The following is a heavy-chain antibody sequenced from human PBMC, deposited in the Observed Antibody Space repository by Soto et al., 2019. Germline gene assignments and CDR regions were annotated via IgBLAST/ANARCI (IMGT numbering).Heavy chain of an antibody. J-gene: IGHJ4*02. D-gene: IGHD3-9*01. Sequence: QGQLVESGGGVVQPGRSLRLSCAASGFTFSNYGMHWVRQAPGKGLEWVAVISYDGSNKYYADSVKGRFTISRDNSKNTLYLQMNSLRAEDTAVYYCAKDLLRYFDWSPLDYWGQGTLVTVSS. CDR2: ISYDGSNK. CDR3: AKDLLRYFDWSPLDY. V-gene: IGHV3-30*18. CDR1: GFTFSNYG.